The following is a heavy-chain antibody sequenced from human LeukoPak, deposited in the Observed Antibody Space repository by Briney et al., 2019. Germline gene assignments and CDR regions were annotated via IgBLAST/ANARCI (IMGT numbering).Heavy chain of an antibody. V-gene: IGHV1-18*01. CDR2: ISTYNGNT. D-gene: IGHD2-2*01. CDR3: ARAGDIVVVAVTGAGYYYMDV. CDR1: GYTFTSYA. J-gene: IGHJ6*03. Sequence: ASVKVSCKSAGYTFTSYAISWVRQAPGQGLEWMGWISTYNGNTNYAQKLQGRVTMTTDTSTRTAYMELRSLRSDDTAVYYCARAGDIVVVAVTGAGYYYMDVWGKGTTVTVSS.